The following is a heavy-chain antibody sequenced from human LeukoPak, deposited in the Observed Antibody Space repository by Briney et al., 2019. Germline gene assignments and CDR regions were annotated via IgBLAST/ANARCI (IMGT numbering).Heavy chain of an antibody. CDR1: GGSISSYY. CDR2: IYYSGNT. CDR3: ATVTVTTWYYFDY. V-gene: IGHV4-39*07. D-gene: IGHD4-17*01. Sequence: SETLSLTCTVSGGSISSYYWAWIRQPPGKGLEWIGSIYYSGNTYYKSSLKSRVTIAVDTSKNQFSLKLNSVTAADTAVYYCATVTVTTWYYFDYWGQGTLVTVSS. J-gene: IGHJ4*02.